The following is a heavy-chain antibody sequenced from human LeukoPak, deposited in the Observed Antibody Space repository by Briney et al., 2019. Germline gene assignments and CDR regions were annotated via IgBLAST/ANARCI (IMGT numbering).Heavy chain of an antibody. CDR1: GFTFSSYA. J-gene: IGHJ4*02. D-gene: IGHD5-18*01. CDR2: ISGSGGST. Sequence: GGSLRLSCAASGFTFSSYAMSWVRQAPGKGLEWVSAISGSGGSTYYADSVKGRFTISRDNSKNTLYLQMNSLRAEDTAVYYCAKTPGYSYGLYYFDYWGQGTLVTVSS. V-gene: IGHV3-23*01. CDR3: AKTPGYSYGLYYFDY.